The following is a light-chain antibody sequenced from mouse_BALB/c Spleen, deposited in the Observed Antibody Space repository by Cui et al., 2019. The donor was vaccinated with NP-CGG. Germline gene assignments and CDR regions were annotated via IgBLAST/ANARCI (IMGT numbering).Light chain of an antibody. CDR2: GTN. CDR3: ALWYSNHWV. Sequence: QAVVTQESAITTSPGETVTLTCRSSTGAVTTNNYANWVQEKPDHFFTGLIGGTNNRTPGVPARFSGSLIGDKAALTITGAQTEDEAIYFCALWYSNHWVFGGGTKLTVL. V-gene: IGLV1*01. J-gene: IGLJ1*01. CDR1: TGAVTTNNY.